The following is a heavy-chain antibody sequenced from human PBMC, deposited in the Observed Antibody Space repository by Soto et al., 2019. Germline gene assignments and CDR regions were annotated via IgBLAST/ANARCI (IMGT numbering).Heavy chain of an antibody. CDR2: IWYDGSNK. CDR3: ARDLGYGRGSEAFDI. D-gene: IGHD3-16*01. J-gene: IGHJ3*02. Sequence: GGSLRLSCAASGFTFSSYWMHWVRQAPGQGLEWVAIIWYDGSNKHYADSVKGRFTISRDNSKNTLYLQMNSLRAEDTAVYYCARDLGYGRGSEAFDIWGQGTMVTVSS. V-gene: IGHV3-33*08. CDR1: GFTFSSYW.